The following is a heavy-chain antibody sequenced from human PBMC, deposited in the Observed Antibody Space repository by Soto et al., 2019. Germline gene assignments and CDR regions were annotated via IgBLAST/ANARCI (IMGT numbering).Heavy chain of an antibody. V-gene: IGHV1-18*01. CDR1: GYTFTSYG. CDR2: ISAYNGNT. Sequence: QVQLVQSGAEVKKPGASVKVSCKASGYTFTSYGISWVRQAPGQGLEWMGWISAYNGNTNYAQKLQGRVTMTTDTSTSKAYMELRSLKSDDTTVYYGAGDCEGRNLGTCAFDIWGQGTMVTVSS. D-gene: IGHD7-27*01. J-gene: IGHJ3*02. CDR3: AGDCEGRNLGTCAFDI.